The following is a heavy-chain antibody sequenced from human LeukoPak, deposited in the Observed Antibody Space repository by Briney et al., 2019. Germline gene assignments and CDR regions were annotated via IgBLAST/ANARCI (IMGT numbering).Heavy chain of an antibody. CDR3: AGGEFGVVTDSFDY. D-gene: IGHD3-3*01. Sequence: GGSLRLSCAASGFTFSSYSMNWVRQAPGKGLEWVSSISSSSSYIYYADSVKGRFTISRDNAKNSLYLQMNSLRAEDTAVYYCAGGEFGVVTDSFDYWGQGTLVTVSS. CDR1: GFTFSSYS. CDR2: ISSSSSYI. J-gene: IGHJ4*02. V-gene: IGHV3-21*01.